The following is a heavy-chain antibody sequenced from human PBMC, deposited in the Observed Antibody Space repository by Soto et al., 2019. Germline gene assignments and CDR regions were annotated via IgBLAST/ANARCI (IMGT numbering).Heavy chain of an antibody. D-gene: IGHD1-7*01. V-gene: IGHV3-49*04. CDR1: GFTFGDYA. CDR3: TMSHNWNYPPGEVDY. Sequence: EVQLVESGGGLVQPRRSLRLSCTASGFTFGDYAMSWVRQAPGNGLEWVGFIRSKTYGGTTEYAASVKGRFTISRDDSKSIVYLQMNSLKTEDTAVYYCTMSHNWNYPPGEVDYWGQGTLVTVSS. CDR2: IRSKTYGGTT. J-gene: IGHJ4*02.